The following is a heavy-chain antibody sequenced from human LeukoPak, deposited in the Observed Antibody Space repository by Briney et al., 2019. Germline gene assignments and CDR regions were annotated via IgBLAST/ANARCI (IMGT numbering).Heavy chain of an antibody. V-gene: IGHV3-30*02. D-gene: IGHD2-2*01. Sequence: EGSLRLSCAASGFTFSSYGMHWVRQAPGKGLEWVAFIRYDGSNKYYADSVKGRFTISRDNSKNTLYLQMNSLRAEDTAVYYCAKAARYCSSTSCYYYYYMDVWGKGTTVTVSS. CDR2: IRYDGSNK. CDR3: AKAARYCSSTSCYYYYYMDV. CDR1: GFTFSSYG. J-gene: IGHJ6*03.